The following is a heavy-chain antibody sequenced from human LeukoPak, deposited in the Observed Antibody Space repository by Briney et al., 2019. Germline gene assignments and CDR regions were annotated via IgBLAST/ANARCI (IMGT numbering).Heavy chain of an antibody. Sequence: PSETLSPTCTVSGGSISSSSYYWGWIRQPPGKGLEWIGSIYYSGSTYYNPSLKSRVTISVDTSKNQFSLKLSSVTAADTAVYYCARDPAVEAFDYWGQGTLVTVSS. J-gene: IGHJ4*02. CDR3: ARDPAVEAFDY. V-gene: IGHV4-39*07. CDR1: GGSISSSSYY. CDR2: IYYSGST. D-gene: IGHD6-13*01.